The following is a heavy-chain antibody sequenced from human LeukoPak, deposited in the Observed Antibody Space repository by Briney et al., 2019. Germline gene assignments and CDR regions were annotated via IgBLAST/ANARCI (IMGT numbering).Heavy chain of an antibody. D-gene: IGHD3-22*01. CDR1: GFTFSSYE. J-gene: IGHJ3*02. CDR2: ISSGGSTI. CDR3: ARESQSAYYFDSSGYEDAFDI. Sequence: GGSLRLSCAASGFTFSSYEMNWVRQAPGKGLEWVSYISSGGSTIHYADSVKGRFTISRDNAKNSLYLEMNSLRAGDTAVYYCARESQSAYYFDSSGYEDAFDIWGQGTMVTVSS. V-gene: IGHV3-48*03.